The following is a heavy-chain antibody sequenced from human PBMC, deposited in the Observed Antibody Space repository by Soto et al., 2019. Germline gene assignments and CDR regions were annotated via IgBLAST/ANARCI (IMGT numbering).Heavy chain of an antibody. CDR2: ISSTTNYI. CDR3: ARESEDLTSNFDY. J-gene: IGHJ4*02. CDR1: GYTFTRYS. Sequence: VQLVQSGAEVKEPGDSVRVSCEASGYTFTRYSMNWVRQAPGKGLEWVSSISSTTNYIYYGDSMKGRFTISRDNAKNSLYLEMNSLRAEDTAVYYCARESEDLTSNFDYWGQGTLVTVSS. V-gene: IGHV3-21*02.